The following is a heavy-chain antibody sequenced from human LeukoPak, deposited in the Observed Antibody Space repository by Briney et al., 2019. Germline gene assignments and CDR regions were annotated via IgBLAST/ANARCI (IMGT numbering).Heavy chain of an antibody. V-gene: IGHV3-21*01. CDR2: ISSSSNYI. D-gene: IGHD6-19*01. CDR1: GFTFSDYN. Sequence: GGSLRLSCAASGFTFSDYNMNWVRQAPGKGLEWVSYISSSSNYIHYADSVKGRFTISRDNAKNSMYLQMNSLRAEDTAVYYCARDFDAGIVVAGFDYWGQGTLVTVSS. J-gene: IGHJ4*02. CDR3: ARDFDAGIVVAGFDY.